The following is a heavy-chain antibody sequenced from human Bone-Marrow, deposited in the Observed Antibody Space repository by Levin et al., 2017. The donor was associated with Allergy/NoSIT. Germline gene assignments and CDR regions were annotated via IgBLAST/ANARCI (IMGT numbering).Heavy chain of an antibody. V-gene: IGHV4-59*01. D-gene: IGHD3-10*01. Sequence: SETLSLTCTVSGGSISSYYWSWIRQPPGKGLEWIGYIYYSGSTNYNPSLKSRVTISVDTSKNQFSLKLSSVTAADTAVYYCARARGQRLWFGLTSFDYWGQGTLVTVSS. J-gene: IGHJ4*02. CDR2: IYYSGST. CDR3: ARARGQRLWFGLTSFDY. CDR1: GGSISSYY.